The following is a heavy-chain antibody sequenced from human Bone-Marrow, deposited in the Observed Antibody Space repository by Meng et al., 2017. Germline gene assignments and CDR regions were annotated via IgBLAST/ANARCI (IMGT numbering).Heavy chain of an antibody. CDR1: GFTFSSYS. CDR3: ATSHCSGGSCFPGDYYYYGMDV. V-gene: IGHV3-48*04. J-gene: IGHJ6*02. Sequence: GESLKISCAASGFTFSSYSMNWVRQAPGKGLEWVSYISSSGSTIYYADSVKGRFTISRDNAKNSLYLQMNSLRAEDTAVYYCATSHCSGGSCFPGDYYYYGMDVWGQGTTVTVSS. D-gene: IGHD2-15*01. CDR2: ISSSGSTI.